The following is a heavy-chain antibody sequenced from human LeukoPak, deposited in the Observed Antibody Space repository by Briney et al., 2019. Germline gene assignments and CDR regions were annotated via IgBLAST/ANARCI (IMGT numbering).Heavy chain of an antibody. CDR2: IYYSGST. D-gene: IGHD5-24*01. Sequence: SETLSLTCTVSGGSISSYYWSWIRQPPGKGLEWIGYIYYSGSTNYNPSLKSRVTISVDTSKNQFSLKLSSVTAADTAVYYCARERIATVPDAYNYFDYWGQGTLVTVSS. J-gene: IGHJ4*02. V-gene: IGHV4-59*01. CDR1: GGSISSYY. CDR3: ARERIATVPDAYNYFDY.